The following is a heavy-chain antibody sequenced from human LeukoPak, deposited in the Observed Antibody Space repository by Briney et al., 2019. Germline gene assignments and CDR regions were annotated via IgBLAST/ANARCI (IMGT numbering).Heavy chain of an antibody. CDR1: GFTFSSYA. CDR2: ISGSGGST. Sequence: GGSLRLSCAASGFTFSSYAMSWVRQAPGKGLEGVSAISGSGGSTYYADSVKGRFTICRDNSKNTLYLQMNSPRPEHTAVYYCAKALPLTYYYDSSGYSVVNYFDYWGQGTLVTVSS. V-gene: IGHV3-23*01. CDR3: AKALPLTYYYDSSGYSVVNYFDY. D-gene: IGHD3-22*01. J-gene: IGHJ4*02.